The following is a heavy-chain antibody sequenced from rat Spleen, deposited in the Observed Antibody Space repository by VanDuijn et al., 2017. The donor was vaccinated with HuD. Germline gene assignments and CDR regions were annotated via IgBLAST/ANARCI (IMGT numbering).Heavy chain of an antibody. D-gene: IGHD1-2*01. CDR3: TRDSSQYYFDY. J-gene: IGHJ2*01. CDR1: GFTFSDYY. Sequence: EVQLVESGGGLVRPGRSLKLSCAASGFTFSDYYMAWVRQAPKKGLEWVATINYDGSGTYYRDSVKGRFTISRDNAKSTLYLQMDSLRSEDTATYYCTRDSSQYYFDYGGQGVMVTVSS. CDR2: INYDGSGT. V-gene: IGHV5-7*01.